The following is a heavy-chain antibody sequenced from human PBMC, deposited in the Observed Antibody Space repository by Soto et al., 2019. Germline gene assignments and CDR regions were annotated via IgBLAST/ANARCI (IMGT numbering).Heavy chain of an antibody. CDR1: GYDFTTYG. CDR3: AGWRYGDY. V-gene: IGHV1-18*03. J-gene: IGHJ4*02. Sequence: QVHLVQSGAEVKNPGASVKVSCKGSGYDFTTYGITWVRQAPGQGLEWMAWISAHNGNTNYAPNLQGRVTVTRDTSTSTAYIELRSLRSDDMAVYYCAGWRYGDYWGQGALVTVSS. D-gene: IGHD1-1*01. CDR2: ISAHNGNT.